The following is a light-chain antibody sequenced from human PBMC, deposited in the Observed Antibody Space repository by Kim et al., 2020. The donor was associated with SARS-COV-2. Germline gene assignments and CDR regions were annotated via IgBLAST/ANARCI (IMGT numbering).Light chain of an antibody. J-gene: IGKJ1*01. CDR2: AAS. CDR1: QDISTY. V-gene: IGKV1-39*01. Sequence: DIQMTQSPSSLSTSVGDRVTITCRASQDISTYLNWYQQTPGKPPRLLIYAASSLESEVPSRFTGTGSGTDFTLIISSLQPEDFATYYCQQSYKTPWTFGLGTKVDIK. CDR3: QQSYKTPWT.